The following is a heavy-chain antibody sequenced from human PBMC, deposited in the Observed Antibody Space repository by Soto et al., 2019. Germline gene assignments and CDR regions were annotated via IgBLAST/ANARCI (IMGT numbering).Heavy chain of an antibody. V-gene: IGHV3-33*08. CDR1: GFTFNTYG. CDR3: ARGDCTGAYCYSWPFNYGVDV. CDR2: IGYDGSNK. J-gene: IGHJ6*02. Sequence: QVQLVESGGGVVQPGGSLRLSCTTSGFTFNTYGMYWVRQAPGKGLEWVAIIGYDGSNKYYGDSGKGRFTISRDNSKNTLYLQMNSLRAEDTALYYCARGDCTGAYCYSWPFNYGVDVWGQGTTVTVSS. D-gene: IGHD2-15*01.